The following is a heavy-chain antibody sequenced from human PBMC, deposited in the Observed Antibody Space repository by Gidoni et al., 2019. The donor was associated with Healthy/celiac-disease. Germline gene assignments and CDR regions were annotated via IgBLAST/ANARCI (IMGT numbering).Heavy chain of an antibody. CDR1: GFTFRSYA. CDR2: ISYDGSNK. J-gene: IGHJ6*02. V-gene: IGHV3-30-3*01. CDR3: ARDKYSSGWYSHGGYYYGMDV. Sequence: QVQRVESGGGVVQPGRSLRLSCAASGFTFRSYAMHWVRQAPGQGLEWVAVISYDGSNKYYADSVKGRFTISRDNSKNTLYLQMNGLRAEDTAVYYCARDKYSSGWYSHGGYYYGMDVWGQGTTVTVSS. D-gene: IGHD6-19*01.